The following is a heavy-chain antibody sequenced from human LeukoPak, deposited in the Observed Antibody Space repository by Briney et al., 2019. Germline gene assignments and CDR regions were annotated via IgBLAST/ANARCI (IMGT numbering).Heavy chain of an antibody. V-gene: IGHV4-34*01. J-gene: IGHJ5*02. CDR3: ARGMAVAGTGGWFDP. CDR1: GGSFSVYY. CDR2: INHSGST. D-gene: IGHD6-19*01. Sequence: PSETLSLTCAVYGGSFSVYYWSWIRQPPGKGLEWIGEINHSGSTNYNPSPKSRVSISVDTSKNQFSLKLSSVTAADTAVYYCARGMAVAGTGGWFDPWGQGTLVTVSS.